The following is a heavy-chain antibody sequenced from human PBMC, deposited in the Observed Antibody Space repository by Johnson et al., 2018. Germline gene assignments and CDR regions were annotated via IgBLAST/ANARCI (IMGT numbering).Heavy chain of an antibody. D-gene: IGHD3-10*01. CDR2: IIPIFGTA. Sequence: VQLVESGAEVKKPGSSVKVSCKASGGTFSSYAISWVRQAPGQGLEWMGGIIPIFGTANYAQKFQGRVTSTADESTSTAYRELSSLRSEDTAVYYCARPRDTMVRGVPYYYGMDVWGQGTTVTVSS. J-gene: IGHJ6*02. CDR1: GGTFSSYA. V-gene: IGHV1-69*01. CDR3: ARPRDTMVRGVPYYYGMDV.